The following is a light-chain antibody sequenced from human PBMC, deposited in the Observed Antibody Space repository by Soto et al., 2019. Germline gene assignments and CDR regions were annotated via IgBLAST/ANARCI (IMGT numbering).Light chain of an antibody. Sequence: QSVLTQPPSASGSPGQSVTISCTGTSSDVASFVFVSWYQQHPGNAPKLIMYEVTKRPSGVPDRFSGSKSGNTASLTVSGLQVEDEADYYCSHAGGNNVIFGGGTKVTVL. CDR3: SHAGGNNVI. J-gene: IGLJ2*01. V-gene: IGLV2-8*01. CDR1: SSDVASFVF. CDR2: EVT.